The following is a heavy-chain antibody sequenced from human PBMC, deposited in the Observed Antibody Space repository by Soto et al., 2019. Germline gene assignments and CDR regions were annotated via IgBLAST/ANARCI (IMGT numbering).Heavy chain of an antibody. D-gene: IGHD6-13*01. CDR2: IIPIFGSA. V-gene: IGHV1-69*01. CDR3: ARDRGGIGTSVPLDY. J-gene: IGHJ4*02. Sequence: QVQLVQSGAEVKKPGSSVKVSCKASGDTFSSYAITWVRQAPGQGLEWMGGIIPIFGSANYAQRFQGRVMISADESTITAYRELNSMRSEDTAVYYCARDRGGIGTSVPLDYWGQGTLVTVSS. CDR1: GDTFSSYA.